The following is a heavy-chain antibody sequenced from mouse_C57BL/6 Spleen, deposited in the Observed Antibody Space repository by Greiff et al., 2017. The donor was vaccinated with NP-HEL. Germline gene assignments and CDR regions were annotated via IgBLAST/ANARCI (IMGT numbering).Heavy chain of an antibody. Sequence: EVQLVESGGGLVKPGGSLKLSCAASGFTFSDYGMHWVRQAPEKGLEWVAYISSGSSTIYYADTVKGLFTISRDNAKNTLFLQMTSLRSEDTAMYYCARITTGHAMDYWGQGTSVTVSS. V-gene: IGHV5-17*01. CDR3: ARITTGHAMDY. J-gene: IGHJ4*01. D-gene: IGHD1-1*01. CDR1: GFTFSDYG. CDR2: ISSGSSTI.